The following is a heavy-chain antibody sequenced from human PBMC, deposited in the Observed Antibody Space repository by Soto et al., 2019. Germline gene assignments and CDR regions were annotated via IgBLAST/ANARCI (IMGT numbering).Heavy chain of an antibody. CDR2: MNPNSGNT. J-gene: IGHJ6*02. CDR3: ARAIGRITIFGVVIIPTGYGMDV. D-gene: IGHD3-3*01. CDR1: GYTFTSYD. V-gene: IGHV1-8*01. Sequence: QVQLVQSGAEVKKPGASVKVSCKASGYTFTSYDINWVRQATGQGLEWMGWMNPNSGNTGYAQKFQGRVTMTRNTSISTAYMELSSLRSEDTAVYYCARAIGRITIFGVVIIPTGYGMDVWGQGTTVTVSS.